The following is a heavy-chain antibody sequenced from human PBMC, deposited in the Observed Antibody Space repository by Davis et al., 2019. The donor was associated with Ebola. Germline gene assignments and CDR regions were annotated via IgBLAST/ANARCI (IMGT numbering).Heavy chain of an antibody. CDR1: GFTFSSYA. CDR2: ISGSGGST. V-gene: IGHV3-23*01. D-gene: IGHD1-26*01. CDR3: ARQPLDSGSYSFDY. Sequence: GESLKISCAASGFTFSSYAMSWVRQAPGKGLEWVSAISGSGGSTYYADSVKGRFTISRDNSKNTLYLQMNSLRAEDTAVYYCARQPLDSGSYSFDYWGQGTLVTVSS. J-gene: IGHJ4*02.